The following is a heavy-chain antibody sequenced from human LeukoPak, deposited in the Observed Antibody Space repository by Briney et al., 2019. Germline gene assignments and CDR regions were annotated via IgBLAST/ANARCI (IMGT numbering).Heavy chain of an antibody. CDR2: ISSSSSYI. J-gene: IGHJ4*02. D-gene: IGHD4-23*01. CDR3: ARDGVATGNY. Sequence: PGESLRLSYAASGFTFSSYSMNWVRQAPGKGLEWVSSISSSSSYIYYADSVKGRFTISRDNAKNSLYLQMNSLRAEDTAVYYCARDGVATGNYWGQGTLVTVSS. CDR1: GFTFSSYS. V-gene: IGHV3-21*01.